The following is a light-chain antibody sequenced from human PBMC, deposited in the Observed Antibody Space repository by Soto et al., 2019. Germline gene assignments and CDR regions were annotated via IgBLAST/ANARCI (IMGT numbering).Light chain of an antibody. CDR3: QQYASYPWT. CDR1: QSLSGW. J-gene: IGKJ1*01. V-gene: IGKV1-5*01. Sequence: DIQLTQTPSTLSASIGDRVTITCRASQSLSGWLAWYQQTRGKAPKLLISDAFRLESGVPSRFRGSGSGTESSLTISGWQLGDSATFYCQQYASYPWTVGRGTKV. CDR2: DAF.